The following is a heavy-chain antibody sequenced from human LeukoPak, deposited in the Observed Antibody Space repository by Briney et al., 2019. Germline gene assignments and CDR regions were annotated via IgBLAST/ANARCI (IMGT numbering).Heavy chain of an antibody. Sequence: GRSLRLSCAAPGFTFSSYDMYWVRQAPGEGLEWVAVIWYDESNKYYADSVKGRFTISRDNSKNTLYLQMNSLRAEDTAVYYCARGPGNTLYYGMDVWGQGTTVTVSS. J-gene: IGHJ6*02. D-gene: IGHD3-10*01. CDR2: IWYDESNK. V-gene: IGHV3-33*01. CDR3: ARGPGNTLYYGMDV. CDR1: GFTFSSYD.